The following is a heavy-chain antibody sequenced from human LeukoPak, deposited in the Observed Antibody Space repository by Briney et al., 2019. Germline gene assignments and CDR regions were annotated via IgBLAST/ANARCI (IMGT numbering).Heavy chain of an antibody. J-gene: IGHJ4*02. V-gene: IGHV1-69*13. CDR1: GCSFSSYA. D-gene: IGHD4-23*01. Sequence: ASVKVSCKASGCSFSSYAINWVRQAPGQGLEWMGGIIPIFGTPNYAQKFQDRVTITAVESMSTVYMELSSLRSEDTAVYYCARGSLAESMVVTPYNYWGQGTLVTVSS. CDR3: ARGSLAESMVVTPYNY. CDR2: IIPIFGTP.